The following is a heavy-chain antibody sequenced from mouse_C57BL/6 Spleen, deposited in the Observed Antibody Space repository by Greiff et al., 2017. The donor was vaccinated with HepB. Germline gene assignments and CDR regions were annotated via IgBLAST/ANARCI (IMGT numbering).Heavy chain of an antibody. Sequence: VQLQQPGAELVKPGASVKLSCKASGYTFTSYWMHWVKQRPGRGLEWIVRIDPNSGGTKYNEKFKSKATLTVDKPSSTAYMQLSSLTSEDSAVYYCAREYYGSSYNYYAMDYWGQGTSVTVSS. D-gene: IGHD1-1*01. V-gene: IGHV1-72*01. CDR2: IDPNSGGT. CDR1: GYTFTSYW. CDR3: AREYYGSSYNYYAMDY. J-gene: IGHJ4*01.